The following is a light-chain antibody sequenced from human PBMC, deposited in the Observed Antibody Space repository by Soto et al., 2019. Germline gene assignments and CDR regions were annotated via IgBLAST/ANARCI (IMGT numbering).Light chain of an antibody. CDR2: GAS. CDR3: QQYGSF. CDR1: QSVSSSY. J-gene: IGKJ4*01. V-gene: IGKV3-20*01. Sequence: EIVLTQSPGTLSLSPGDRATLSCRASQSVSSSYLAWYQQKPGQAPRLLIYGASSRATGSPDRFSGSGSGTDFTLTISRLEPADFAVYYCQQYGSFFGGGTKVEIK.